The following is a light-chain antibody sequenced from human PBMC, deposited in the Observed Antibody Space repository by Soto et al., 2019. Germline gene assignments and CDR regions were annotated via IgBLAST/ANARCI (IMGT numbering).Light chain of an antibody. CDR3: QQYYSTPWT. CDR2: WAS. Sequence: DIVMTQSPDSLAVSLGERATFNCKSSQSVLYSPNNKNYLAWYQQKPGQPPKLLIYWASTRESGVPDRFSGSGSGTDFTLTISSLHAEDVAVYYCQQYYSTPWTFGQGTKVEI. V-gene: IGKV4-1*01. CDR1: QSVLYSPNNKNY. J-gene: IGKJ1*01.